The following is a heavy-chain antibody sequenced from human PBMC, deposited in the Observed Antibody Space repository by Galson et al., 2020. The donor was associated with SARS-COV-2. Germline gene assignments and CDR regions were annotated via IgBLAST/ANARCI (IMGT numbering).Heavy chain of an antibody. CDR1: GFTFSSYA. Sequence: GESLKISCAASGFTFSSYAMHWVRQAPGKGLEWVAVISYDASNKYYADSVKGRFTISRDNSKNTLYLQMNSLRAEDTAVYYCARVLIPNYGMDVWGQGTTVTVSS. D-gene: IGHD2-21*01. J-gene: IGHJ6*02. CDR3: ARVLIPNYGMDV. CDR2: ISYDASNK. V-gene: IGHV3-30-3*01.